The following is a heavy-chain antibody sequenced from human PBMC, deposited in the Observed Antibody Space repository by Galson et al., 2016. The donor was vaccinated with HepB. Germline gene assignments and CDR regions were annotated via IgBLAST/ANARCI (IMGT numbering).Heavy chain of an antibody. Sequence: SETLSLTCAVYGGSFXXXSWXXXRXXXGKXXXWIXXINHGXSTTYNPSLKSRVTIXADTSKNQFSLKLSSVTAADTAVYYCAREVWYFDLWGRGTLLTVSS. J-gene: IGHJ2*01. CDR3: AREVWYFDL. CDR2: INHGXST. V-gene: IGHV4-34*01. CDR1: GGSFXXXS.